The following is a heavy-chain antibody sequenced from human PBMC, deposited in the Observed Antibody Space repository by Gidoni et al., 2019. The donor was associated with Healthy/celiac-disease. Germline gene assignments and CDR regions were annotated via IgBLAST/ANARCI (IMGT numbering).Heavy chain of an antibody. Sequence: QVQLQESGPGLVKPSQTLSLTCTVSGGSISSGGYYWSWIRQHPGKGLEWIGYIYYSGSTYYNPSLKSRVTISVDTSKNQFSLKLSSVTAADTAVYYCARARDCSGGSCPQGYYYYGMDVWGQGTTVTVSS. CDR2: IYYSGST. CDR3: ARARDCSGGSCPQGYYYYGMDV. D-gene: IGHD2-15*01. CDR1: GGSISSGGYY. J-gene: IGHJ6*02. V-gene: IGHV4-31*03.